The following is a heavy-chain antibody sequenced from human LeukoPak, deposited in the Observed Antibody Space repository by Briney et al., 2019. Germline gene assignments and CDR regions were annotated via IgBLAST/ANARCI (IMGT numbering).Heavy chain of an antibody. CDR3: ARPSQTSGDYALDY. Sequence: SETLSLTCTVSGGSISSYYWSWLRQPPGKGLEWIGYIYYSGSTNYNPSLKSRVTISVDTSKNQFSLKLSSVTAADTAVYYCARPSQTSGDYALDYWGQGTLVTVSS. D-gene: IGHD4-17*01. V-gene: IGHV4-59*01. CDR2: IYYSGST. J-gene: IGHJ4*02. CDR1: GGSISSYY.